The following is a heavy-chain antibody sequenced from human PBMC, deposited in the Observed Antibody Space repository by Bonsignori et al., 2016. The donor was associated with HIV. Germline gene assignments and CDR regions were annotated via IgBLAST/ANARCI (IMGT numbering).Heavy chain of an antibody. V-gene: IGHV4-34*01. CDR1: GGSFSGFF. J-gene: IGHJ5*02. D-gene: IGHD3-10*01. Sequence: QVQLQQWGAGLLKPSGTLSLTCAVSGGSFSGFFWSWIRQPPGKELEWIGEINHSGSINYNPSLKSRVTISVDTSQNDFSLNLTSVTTADTAVYYCARGRNITIVRGLPKRRNWFDPWVQGTLVTVSS. CDR3: ARGRNITIVRGLPKRRNWFDP. CDR2: INHSGSI.